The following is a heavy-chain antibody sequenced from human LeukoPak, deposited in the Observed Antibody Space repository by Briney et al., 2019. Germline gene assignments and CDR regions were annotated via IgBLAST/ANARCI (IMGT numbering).Heavy chain of an antibody. V-gene: IGHV3-7*01. Sequence: PGGSLRLSCAASGFTFSSYWMTWVRQAPGKGLEWVASTKQDGSEKSYVDSVTGRFTISRDNARNSLYLQMNSLRAEDTAVYYCARDHGSGGDCWGQGTLVTVSS. CDR1: GFTFSSYW. CDR3: ARDHGSGGDC. CDR2: TKQDGSEK. D-gene: IGHD1-26*01. J-gene: IGHJ4*02.